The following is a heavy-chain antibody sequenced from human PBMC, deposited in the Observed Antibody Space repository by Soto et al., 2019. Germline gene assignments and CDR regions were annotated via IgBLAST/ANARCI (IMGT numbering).Heavy chain of an antibody. CDR2: IYYSGST. D-gene: IGHD2-2*01. J-gene: IGHJ5*02. V-gene: IGHV4-31*03. Sequence: TLSLTCTVSGGSISSGGYYWSWIRQHPGKGLEWIGYIYYSGSTYYNPSLKSRVTISVDTSKNQFSLKLSSVTAADTAVYYCAGWCSSTRCSKRYNWFDPWGQGTLVTVSS. CDR1: GGSISSGGYY. CDR3: AGWCSSTRCSKRYNWFDP.